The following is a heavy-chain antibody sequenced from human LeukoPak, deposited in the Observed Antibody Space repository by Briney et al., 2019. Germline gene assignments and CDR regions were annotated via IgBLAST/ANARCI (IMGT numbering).Heavy chain of an antibody. CDR3: AREKYSPGAVDY. Sequence: SETLSLTCRVSGGSISSSSYYWGWIRQPPGKGLEWIGSNYYSGSTYYDPSLKSRVTISEDTSKNQYSLKVSSVTAADTAVYYCAREKYSPGAVDYWGQGSLVTVSS. V-gene: IGHV4-39*01. CDR2: NYYSGST. CDR1: GGSISSSSYY. D-gene: IGHD6-6*01. J-gene: IGHJ4*02.